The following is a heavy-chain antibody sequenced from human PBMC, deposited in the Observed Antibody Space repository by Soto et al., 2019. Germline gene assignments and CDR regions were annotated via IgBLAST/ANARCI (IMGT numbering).Heavy chain of an antibody. CDR1: HYTFTNYC. J-gene: IGHJ6*02. CDR3: ARALYDTDCVRVGAESRYHDMEV. CDR2: INPSGGNS. Sequence: QVQLVQSGAEVKPPGASVKASCKASHYTFTNYCVHWVRQAPGQGLEWMGVINPSGGNSKYAQRFRGRVTMTRDTSTSTVYMDLSSMRPDDKAVYFCARALYDTDCVRVGAESRYHDMEVWGRGTTVTGSS. V-gene: IGHV1-46*01. D-gene: IGHD3-16*01.